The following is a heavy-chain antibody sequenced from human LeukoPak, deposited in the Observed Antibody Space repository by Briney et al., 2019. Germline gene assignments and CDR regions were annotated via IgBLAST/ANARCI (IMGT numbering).Heavy chain of an antibody. Sequence: ASVKVSCKASGYTFTSYAMHWVRQAPGQRLEWMGWINASKGNTKYSQKFQGRVTITRDTSASTAYMELSSLRSEDTAAYYCARGTYSSSLGWFDPWGQGTLVTVSS. CDR1: GYTFTSYA. CDR2: INASKGNT. J-gene: IGHJ5*02. V-gene: IGHV1-3*01. D-gene: IGHD6-6*01. CDR3: ARGTYSSSLGWFDP.